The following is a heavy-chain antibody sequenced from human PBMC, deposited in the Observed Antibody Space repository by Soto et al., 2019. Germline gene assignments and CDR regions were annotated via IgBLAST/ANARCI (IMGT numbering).Heavy chain of an antibody. CDR1: GLTIISYG. CDR2: ISGSGGST. D-gene: IGHD5-18*01. CDR3: AKDGGYSYGYSPRYYYGMDV. V-gene: IGHV3-23*01. Sequence: GGLMRVSCTAAGLTIISYGMSWVSPTPGKGLEWVSAISGSGGSTYYADSVKGRFTISRDNSKNTLYLQMNSLRAEDTAVYYCAKDGGYSYGYSPRYYYGMDVWGQGTTVTVSS. J-gene: IGHJ6*02.